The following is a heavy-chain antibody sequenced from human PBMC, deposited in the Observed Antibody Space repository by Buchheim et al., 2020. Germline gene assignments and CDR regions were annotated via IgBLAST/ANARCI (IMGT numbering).Heavy chain of an antibody. Sequence: EVQLLESGGGLVQPGGSLRLSCAASGFTFSTYAMSWVRQAPGKGLEWVSTISGSGDSTYYADSVKGRFTISRVNSKNTLYLRINSLRAEDTAVYYRAKRRSSGEIDYWGQGTL. J-gene: IGHJ4*02. V-gene: IGHV3-23*01. CDR3: AKRRSSGEIDY. CDR2: ISGSGDST. CDR1: GFTFSTYA. D-gene: IGHD6-25*01.